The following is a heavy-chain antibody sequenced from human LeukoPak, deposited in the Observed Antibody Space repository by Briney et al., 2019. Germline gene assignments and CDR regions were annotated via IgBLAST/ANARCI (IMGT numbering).Heavy chain of an antibody. CDR1: XXXFSXYA. CDR2: ISSNGGST. Sequence: PGGXXXLSCXXSXXXFSXYAMXWVRQAPGKGLEYVSAISSNGGSTYYANSVKGRFTISRDNSKNTLYLQMGSLRAEDVAVYYCARSAGGWYRNNWFDPWGQGTXVTVSS. CDR3: ARSAGGWYRNNWFDP. D-gene: IGHD6-19*01. V-gene: IGHV3-64*01. J-gene: IGHJ5*02.